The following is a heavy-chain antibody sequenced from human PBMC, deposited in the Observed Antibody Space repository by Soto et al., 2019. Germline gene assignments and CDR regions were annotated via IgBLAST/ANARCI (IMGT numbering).Heavy chain of an antibody. CDR3: SHGYYQYFES. J-gene: IGHJ4*02. V-gene: IGHV3-30-3*01. Sequence: GGSLRLSCAASGFTFSSYAMHWVRQAPGKGLEWVALISYDGSDKDYADSVKGRFTISRDNSRNTLFLQMNSLKSEDTAVYYCSHGYYQYFESWGQGTLVTVSS. CDR1: GFTFSSYA. CDR2: ISYDGSDK. D-gene: IGHD5-18*01.